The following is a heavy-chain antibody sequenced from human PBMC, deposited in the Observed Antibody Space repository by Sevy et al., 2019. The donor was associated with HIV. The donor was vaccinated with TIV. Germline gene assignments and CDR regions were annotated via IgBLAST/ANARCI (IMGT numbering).Heavy chain of an antibody. J-gene: IGHJ4*02. D-gene: IGHD3-22*01. Sequence: GGSLRLSCTASGFTFGDYAVGWFRQAPGKGLEWVSFIRRRAFGGTIEYAASEKGRLTISKDDSQSTAYLQMNSLKTGYTAVYYCTRAEQYEYDSTSYYDYFDYWGQGTLVTVSS. CDR2: IRRRAFGGTI. CDR3: TRAEQYEYDSTSYYDYFDY. CDR1: GFTFGDYA. V-gene: IGHV3-49*03.